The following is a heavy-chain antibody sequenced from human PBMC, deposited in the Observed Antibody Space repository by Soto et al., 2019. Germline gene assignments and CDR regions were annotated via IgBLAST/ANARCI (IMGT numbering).Heavy chain of an antibody. CDR3: ARDNEHIVVVPALNWFDP. D-gene: IGHD2-2*01. J-gene: IGHJ5*02. CDR1: GGTFSSYA. Sequence: VASVKVSCKASGGTFSSYAISWVRQAPGQGLEWMGGIIPIFGTANYAQKFQGRVTITADKSTSTAYMELSSLRSEDTAVYYCARDNEHIVVVPALNWFDPWGQGTLVTVSS. V-gene: IGHV1-69*06. CDR2: IIPIFGTA.